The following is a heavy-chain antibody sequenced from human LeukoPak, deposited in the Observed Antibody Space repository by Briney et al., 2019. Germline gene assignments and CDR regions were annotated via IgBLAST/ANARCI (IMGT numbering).Heavy chain of an antibody. Sequence: PGVSLRLSCAASGFDFSDYTINWVRQAPGKGLEWLSSISSNSRYIYYADSVKGRLTVSRDNAKNSVYLQMNNLRGEDSAVYYCARDGLGSYDFWGQGTLVTVSS. V-gene: IGHV3-21*01. CDR3: ARDGLGSYDF. J-gene: IGHJ4*02. D-gene: IGHD3-10*01. CDR1: GFDFSDYT. CDR2: ISSNSRYI.